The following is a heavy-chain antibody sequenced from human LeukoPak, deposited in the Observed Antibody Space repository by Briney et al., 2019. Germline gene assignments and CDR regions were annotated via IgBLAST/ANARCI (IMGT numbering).Heavy chain of an antibody. CDR2: ISGSGGST. V-gene: IGHV3-23*01. D-gene: IGHD5-12*01. CDR3: AKVKRGCDAFDI. J-gene: IGHJ3*02. Sequence: GGSLRLSCAASGFTFSSYAMSWVRQAPGKGLEWVSAISGSGGSTYYADSVKGRFTTSRDNSKNTLYLQMNSLRAEDTAVYYCAKVKRGCDAFDIWGQGTMVTVSS. CDR1: GFTFSSYA.